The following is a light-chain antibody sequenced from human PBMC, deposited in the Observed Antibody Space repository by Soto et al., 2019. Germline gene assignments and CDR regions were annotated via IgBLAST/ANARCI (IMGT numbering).Light chain of an antibody. CDR1: SSNIGNNS. J-gene: IGLJ2*01. V-gene: IGLV1-51*01. Sequence: QSVLTQPPSVSAAPGQKVTISCSGSSSNIGNNSVSWYQQLPGTAPKLLIYDNIKRPSGIPDRFSGSKSGTSATLGITGLQTGDEAAYYCGTWDNSLSAVVFGGGPKLTVL. CDR3: GTWDNSLSAVV. CDR2: DNI.